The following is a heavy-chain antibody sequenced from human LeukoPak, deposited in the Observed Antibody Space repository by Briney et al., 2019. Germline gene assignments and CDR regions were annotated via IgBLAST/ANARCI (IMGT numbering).Heavy chain of an antibody. Sequence: PSETLSLTCTVSGGSISSYYWSWIRQPPGKGLEWIGYIYYSGSTNYNPSLKSRVTISVDTSKNQFSLKLSSVTAADTAVYYCATYGDYIYWGQGTLVTVSS. D-gene: IGHD4-17*01. CDR3: ATYGDYIY. CDR2: IYYSGST. V-gene: IGHV4-59*01. CDR1: GGSISSYY. J-gene: IGHJ4*02.